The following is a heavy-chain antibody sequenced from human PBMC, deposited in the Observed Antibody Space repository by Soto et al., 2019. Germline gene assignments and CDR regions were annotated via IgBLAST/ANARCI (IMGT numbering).Heavy chain of an antibody. CDR2: ISTYNGDT. J-gene: IGHJ6*02. CDR1: GYTFTRSG. Sequence: EASLKVSCKASGYTFTRSGISWVRQAPGQGLEWMGWISTYNGDTNYAQTFQGRVTMTTDTSTSTVHMEVRSLRSDDTAVYYCAREGVAPYYYYGMDVWGQGTPVTVSS. V-gene: IGHV1-18*01. CDR3: AREGVAPYYYYGMDV. D-gene: IGHD5-12*01.